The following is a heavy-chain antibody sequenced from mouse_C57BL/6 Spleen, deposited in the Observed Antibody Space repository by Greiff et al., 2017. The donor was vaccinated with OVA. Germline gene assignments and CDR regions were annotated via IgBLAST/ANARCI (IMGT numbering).Heavy chain of an antibody. J-gene: IGHJ4*01. CDR1: GFTFSDYG. Sequence: EVQLVESGGGLVKPGGSLKLSCAASGFTFSDYGMHWVRQAPEKGLEWVAYISSGSSTIYYADTVKGRFTISRDNAKNTLFLQRTSLRSEDTAMDYCARRGGTRYYYAMDDWGQGTSVTVSS. CDR3: ARRGGTRYYYAMDD. D-gene: IGHD3-3*01. V-gene: IGHV5-17*01. CDR2: ISSGSSTI.